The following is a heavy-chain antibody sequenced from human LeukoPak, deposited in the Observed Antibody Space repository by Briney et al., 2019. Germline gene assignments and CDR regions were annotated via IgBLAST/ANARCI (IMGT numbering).Heavy chain of an antibody. D-gene: IGHD2-2*02. V-gene: IGHV4-31*03. J-gene: IGHJ5*02. CDR2: IYYSGST. CDR1: GGSISSGGYY. Sequence: PSQTLSLTCTVSGGSISSGGYYWSWIRQHPGKGLEWIGYIYYSGSTYYNPSLKSRVTISVDTSKNQFSLKLSSVTAADTAVYYCARDQGTYQLLYGNWFDPWGQGTLVTVSS. CDR3: ARDQGTYQLLYGNWFDP.